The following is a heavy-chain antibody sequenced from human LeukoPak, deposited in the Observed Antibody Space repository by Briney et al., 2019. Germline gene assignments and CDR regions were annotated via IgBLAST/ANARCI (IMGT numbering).Heavy chain of an antibody. CDR1: GFTFSNYA. Sequence: GGSLRLSCAASGFTFSNYAMSWVRQAPGKGLEWVSAISGSGGSTYYADSVKGRFTISRDNSKNTLYLQMNSLRAEDTAVYYCAKDSAEYCSSTSCSWFDYWGQGTLVTVSS. CDR3: AKDSAEYCSSTSCSWFDY. V-gene: IGHV3-23*01. J-gene: IGHJ4*02. CDR2: ISGSGGST. D-gene: IGHD2-2*01.